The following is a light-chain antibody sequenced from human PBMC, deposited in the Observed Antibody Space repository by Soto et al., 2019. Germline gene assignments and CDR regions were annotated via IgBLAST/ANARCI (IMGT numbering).Light chain of an antibody. CDR2: GAS. CDR3: QHYGSSPPWT. J-gene: IGKJ1*01. V-gene: IGKV3-20*01. Sequence: EIVLPQSPGTLSLSPGERATLSCRASQSVSSSYLAWYQQKPGQAPRLLIYGASSRATGIPDRFSGSGSGTDFTLTISRLDPQDFAVYCCQHYGSSPPWTCGQGT. CDR1: QSVSSSY.